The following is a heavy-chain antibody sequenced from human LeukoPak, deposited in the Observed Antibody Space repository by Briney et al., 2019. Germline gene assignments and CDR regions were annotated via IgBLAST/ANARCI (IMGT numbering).Heavy chain of an antibody. CDR2: MNPNSGNT. V-gene: IGHV1-8*01. J-gene: IGHJ4*02. D-gene: IGHD6-19*01. Sequence: ASVKVSCKASGYTFTSYDINWVRQATGQGLEWMGWMNPNSGNTGYAQKFQGRVTMTRDTSTSTVYMELSSLRSEDTAVYYCARGGYSSGSYYFDYWGQGTLVTVSS. CDR3: ARGGYSSGSYYFDY. CDR1: GYTFTSYD.